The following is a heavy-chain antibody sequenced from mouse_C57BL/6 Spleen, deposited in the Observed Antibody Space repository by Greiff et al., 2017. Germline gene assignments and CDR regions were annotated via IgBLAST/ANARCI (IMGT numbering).Heavy chain of an antibody. CDR3: ARYYGNLYSAMDY. J-gene: IGHJ4*01. D-gene: IGHD1-1*01. Sequence: VQLQQPGAELVKPGASVKLSCTASGYTFTGYWMQWVKQRPGQGLEWIGEIDPSDSYTNYNQKFKGKATMTVDTSSSTAYMQLSSHTAGDSAVYYGARYYGNLYSAMDYWGQGTSVTVSS. CDR2: IDPSDSYT. V-gene: IGHV1-50*01. CDR1: GYTFTGYW.